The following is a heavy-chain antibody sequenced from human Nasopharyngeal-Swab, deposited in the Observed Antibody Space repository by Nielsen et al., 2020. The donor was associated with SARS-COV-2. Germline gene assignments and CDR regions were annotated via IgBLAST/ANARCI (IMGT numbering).Heavy chain of an antibody. CDR1: GFTFSSYS. V-gene: IGHV3-21*01. Sequence: GGSLRLSCAASGFTFSSYSMNWVRQAPGKGLEWVSSISSSSSYIYYADSVKGRFTISRDNAKNSLYLQMNSLRAEDTAVYYCARGGHGSSGWGNWFDPWGQGTLVTVSS. J-gene: IGHJ5*02. CDR2: ISSSSSYI. D-gene: IGHD6-19*01. CDR3: ARGGHGSSGWGNWFDP.